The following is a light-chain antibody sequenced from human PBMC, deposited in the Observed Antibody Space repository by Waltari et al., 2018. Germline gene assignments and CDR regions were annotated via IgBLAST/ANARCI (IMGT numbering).Light chain of an antibody. Sequence: QSALTQPASVSGSPGQSITISCTGTSSDIGAYNYVSWYQQHPGKAPKLMFSDVSNRPSGVSNCFSGSKSGNTASLTISGLQAEDEADYYCTSHASGSTLYVFGTGTRVTVL. CDR2: DVS. V-gene: IGLV2-14*01. CDR1: SSDIGAYNY. J-gene: IGLJ1*01. CDR3: TSHASGSTLYV.